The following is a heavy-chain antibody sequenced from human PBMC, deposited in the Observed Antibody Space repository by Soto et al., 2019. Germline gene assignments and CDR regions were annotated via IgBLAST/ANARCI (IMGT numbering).Heavy chain of an antibody. CDR2: INPSGGST. CDR3: ATTYYDSSGTRGDAFDI. V-gene: IGHV1-46*01. D-gene: IGHD3-22*01. CDR1: GYTFTSYY. J-gene: IGHJ3*02. Sequence: ASVKVSCKASGYTFTSYYMHWVRQAPGQGLEWMGIINPSGGSTSYAQKFQGRVTMTRDTYTSTVYMEMSSLRSEDTAVYYCATTYYDSSGTRGDAFDIWGQGTMVTVSS.